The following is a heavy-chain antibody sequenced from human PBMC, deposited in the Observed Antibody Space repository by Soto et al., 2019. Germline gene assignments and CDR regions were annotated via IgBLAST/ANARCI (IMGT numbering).Heavy chain of an antibody. Sequence: QVQLVQSGAAVKKPGSSVKVSCKASGGTFSSYAISWVRQAPGQGLEWMGGIIPIFGTANYAQKFQGRVTITADESTSTAYMELCSLRSEDTAVYYCARDPGTYSSYSRNYYYYGMDVWGQGTTVTV. D-gene: IGHD6-6*01. CDR2: IIPIFGTA. CDR1: GGTFSSYA. J-gene: IGHJ6*02. CDR3: ARDPGTYSSYSRNYYYYGMDV. V-gene: IGHV1-69*01.